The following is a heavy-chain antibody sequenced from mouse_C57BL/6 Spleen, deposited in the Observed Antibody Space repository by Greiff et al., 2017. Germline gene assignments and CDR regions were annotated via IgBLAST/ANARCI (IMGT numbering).Heavy chain of an antibody. D-gene: IGHD1-1*01. CDR3: ARRDGSSSYYFDY. CDR2: ISSGGSYT. V-gene: IGHV5-6*01. J-gene: IGHJ2*01. Sequence: EVMLVESGGDLVKPGGSLKLSCAASGFTFSSYGMSWVRQTPDKRLEWVGTISSGGSYTYYPDSVKGRFTISRDNAKNTLYLQMSSLKSEDTAMYYCARRDGSSSYYFDYWGQGTTLTVSS. CDR1: GFTFSSYG.